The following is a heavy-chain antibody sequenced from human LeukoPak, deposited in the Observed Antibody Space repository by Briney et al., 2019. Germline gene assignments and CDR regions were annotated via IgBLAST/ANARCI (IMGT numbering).Heavy chain of an antibody. Sequence: PSQTLSLTCTVSGGSMSSGSYHCSWIRQAAGKGLEWIGRIYTSGSTNYNPSLKSRVTISVDTSKNQFSLKLSSVTAADTAVYYCASGRGDGYDFDYWGQGTLLTVSS. CDR1: GGSMSSGSYH. V-gene: IGHV4-61*02. CDR3: ASGRGDGYDFDY. J-gene: IGHJ4*02. D-gene: IGHD5-24*01. CDR2: IYTSGST.